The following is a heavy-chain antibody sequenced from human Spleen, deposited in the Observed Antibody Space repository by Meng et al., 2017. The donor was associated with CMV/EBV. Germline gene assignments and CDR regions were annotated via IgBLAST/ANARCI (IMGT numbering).Heavy chain of an antibody. CDR3: ARGKPIFGIVVVPAARSGWLDP. V-gene: IGHV4-34*01. Sequence: YYWSWIRQPPGKGLEWIGEINHSGSTNYNPSLKSRVTISVDTSKNQFSLKLSSVTAADTAVYYCARGKPIFGIVVVPAARSGWLDPWGQGTLVTVSS. CDR1: YY. D-gene: IGHD2-2*01. J-gene: IGHJ5*02. CDR2: INHSGST.